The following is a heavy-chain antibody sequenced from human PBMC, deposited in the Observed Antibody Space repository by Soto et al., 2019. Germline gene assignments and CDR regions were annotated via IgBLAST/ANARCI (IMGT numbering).Heavy chain of an antibody. CDR3: AHAYGGRSLY. D-gene: IGHD1-26*01. CDR1: GFSLPTARVG. J-gene: IGHJ4*02. V-gene: IGHV2-5*02. CDR2: IYWDDTR. Sequence: QITLNESGPTLVKPTQTLTLTCTFSGFSLPTARVGVGWIRQPPGKALEWLAVIYWDDTRTYRPSLKSRLTITKDTSKNQVALTMTDMDPVDTATYYCAHAYGGRSLYWGQGTLVTVSS.